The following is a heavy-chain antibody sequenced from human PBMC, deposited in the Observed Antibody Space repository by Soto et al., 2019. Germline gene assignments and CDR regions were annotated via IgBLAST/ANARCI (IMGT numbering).Heavy chain of an antibody. V-gene: IGHV3-30*18. CDR1: GFTFSSYG. Sequence: QVQLVESGGGVVQPGRPLRLSCAASGFTFSSYGMHWVRQAPGKGLEWVAGISYDGSNMYYADSVKGRFSISRDNSKNTLYMQMNSLRAEDTAVYYCAKDRSGGSYYYGMDVWGQGTTATVSS. CDR3: AKDRSGGSYYYGMDV. D-gene: IGHD2-15*01. CDR2: ISYDGSNM. J-gene: IGHJ6*02.